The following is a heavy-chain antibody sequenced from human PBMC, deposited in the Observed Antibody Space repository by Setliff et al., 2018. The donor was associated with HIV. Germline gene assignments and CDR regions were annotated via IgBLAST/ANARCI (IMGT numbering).Heavy chain of an antibody. CDR2: IYHSGST. V-gene: IGHV4-4*02. J-gene: IGHJ4*02. CDR3: GGNGYYSIDY. Sequence: PSETLSLTCAVSGGSISSNWWSWVRQSPGKGLEWIGEIYHSGSTHYSPSLQSRVTISADKSKSQFSLKLNSVTAADTAVYYCGGNGYYSIDYWGQGTLVTVSS. D-gene: IGHD3-22*01. CDR1: GGSISSNW.